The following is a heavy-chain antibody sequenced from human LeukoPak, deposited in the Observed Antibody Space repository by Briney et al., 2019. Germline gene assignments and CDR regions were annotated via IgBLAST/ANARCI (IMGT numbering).Heavy chain of an antibody. CDR3: ARFPIGGTANYGEDY. J-gene: IGHJ4*02. CDR1: GASIDSHY. Sequence: PSETLSLTCSVSGASIDSHYWSWIRQSPGKGLEWIGYVFNGGSTNYNPYLNSRVTMSLDTSRAQFSLRLSSVTAADTAVYYCARFPIGGTANYGEDYWGQGTLVTVSS. V-gene: IGHV4-59*11. D-gene: IGHD4-17*01. CDR2: VFNGGST.